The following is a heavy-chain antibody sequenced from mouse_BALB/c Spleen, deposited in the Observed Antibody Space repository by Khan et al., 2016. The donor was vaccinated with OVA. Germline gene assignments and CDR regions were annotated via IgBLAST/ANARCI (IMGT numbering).Heavy chain of an antibody. J-gene: IGHJ4*01. CDR3: ARENDYGRSCDAMDY. Sequence: DLVKPGASVKLSCKASGYTFTSYWLNWIKQRPGQGLEWIGRLAPGSSSSSYNEMFKGKATLTVATSSSPAYIQLSSLSSEDSAVYFCARENDYGRSCDAMDYGGQGTSVTVSS. D-gene: IGHD1-1*01. CDR1: GYTFTSYW. V-gene: IGHV1S41*01. CDR2: LAPGSSSS.